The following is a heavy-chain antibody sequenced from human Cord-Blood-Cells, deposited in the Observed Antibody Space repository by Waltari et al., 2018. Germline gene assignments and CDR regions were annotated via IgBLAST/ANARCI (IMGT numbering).Heavy chain of an antibody. CDR3: ARDQRLFRRFDY. D-gene: IGHD2-21*01. CDR1: GGSISRSNW. V-gene: IGHV4-4*02. J-gene: IGHJ4*02. Sequence: QVQLQESGPGLVKPSGTLSLTGAVSGGSISRSNWWRWVRQPPGKGLEWIGEIYHSGSTNYNPSLKSRVTISVAKSKNQFSLKLSSVTAADTAVYYCARDQRLFRRFDYWGQGTLVTVSS. CDR2: IYHSGST.